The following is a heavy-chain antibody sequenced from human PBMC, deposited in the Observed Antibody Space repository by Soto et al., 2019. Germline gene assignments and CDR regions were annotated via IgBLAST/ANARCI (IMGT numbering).Heavy chain of an antibody. CDR1: GYTFTSYL. CDR3: AGEEGGSHVFDY. CDR2: INSSGGST. V-gene: IGHV1-46*01. D-gene: IGHD1-26*01. Sequence: QVQLVQSGAEVKKPGASVKGSCKASGYTFTSYLIHWVRQAPGQGLEWMGIINSSGGSTTYAQKFRGRGTMTRATSTSTGYGELSSLRSEDTAVYYCAGEEGGSHVFDYWGQGSLVTVSS. J-gene: IGHJ4*02.